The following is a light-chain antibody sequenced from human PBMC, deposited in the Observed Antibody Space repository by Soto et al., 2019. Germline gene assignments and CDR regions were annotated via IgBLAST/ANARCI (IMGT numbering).Light chain of an antibody. J-gene: IGLJ1*01. CDR3: SSYTSSSTYV. Sequence: QSVLTQPPSVSGSPGQSVTISCTGTSSDVGSSNGVSWYQQPPGTAPKLMIYDDSNRPSGVPDRFSGSKSGNTAPLTISGLHAEDEADYYCSSYTSSSTYVFGTGTKVTVL. CDR1: SSDVGSSNG. CDR2: DDS. V-gene: IGLV2-18*02.